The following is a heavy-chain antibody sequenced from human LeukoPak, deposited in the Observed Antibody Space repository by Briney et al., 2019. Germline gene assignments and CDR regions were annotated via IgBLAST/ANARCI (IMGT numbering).Heavy chain of an antibody. J-gene: IGHJ6*03. Sequence: GASVKVSCKASGYTFTSYGISWVRQAPGQGLEWMGWISAYNGNTNYAQKLQGRVTMTTDTSTSTDYTELRSLRSDDTAVYYCARVGYCSSTSCHKDYYYYYYMDVWGKGTTVTVSS. D-gene: IGHD2-2*01. V-gene: IGHV1-18*01. CDR3: ARVGYCSSTSCHKDYYYYYYMDV. CDR1: GYTFTSYG. CDR2: ISAYNGNT.